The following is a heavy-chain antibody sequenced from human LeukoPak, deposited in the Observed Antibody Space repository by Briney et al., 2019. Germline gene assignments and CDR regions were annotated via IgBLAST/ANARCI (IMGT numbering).Heavy chain of an antibody. J-gene: IGHJ4*02. CDR3: ARDYGDYYFDY. CDR2: IYYSGST. Sequence: PSGTLSLTCTVSGGSISSSSYYWGWIRQPPGKGLEWIGSIYYSGSTYYNPSLKSRVTISVDTSKNQFSLKLSSVTAADAAVYYCARDYGDYYFDYWGQGTLVTVSS. CDR1: GGSISSSSYY. V-gene: IGHV4-39*02. D-gene: IGHD4-17*01.